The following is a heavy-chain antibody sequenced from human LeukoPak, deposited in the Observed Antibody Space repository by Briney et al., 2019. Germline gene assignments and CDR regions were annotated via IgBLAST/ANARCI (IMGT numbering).Heavy chain of an antibody. D-gene: IGHD2-2*01. V-gene: IGHV1-69*04. Sequence: GASVKVSCKASGGTFSSYAISWVRQAPGQGLEWMGRIIPILGIANYAQKFQGRVTITADKSTSTAYMELSSLRSEDTAVYYCTRPGYCSSTSCFDAFDIWGQGTMVTVSS. J-gene: IGHJ3*02. CDR2: IIPILGIA. CDR3: TRPGYCSSTSCFDAFDI. CDR1: GGTFSSYA.